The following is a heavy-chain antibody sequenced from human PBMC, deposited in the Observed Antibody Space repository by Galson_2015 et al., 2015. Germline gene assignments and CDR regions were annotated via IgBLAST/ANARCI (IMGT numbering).Heavy chain of an antibody. Sequence: SETLSLTCTVSGGSIRSSYWNWIRQSPGKGLEWIGYISYSGKTNYNSSLKSRVSISVDASMSQISLRLTSVTAADTAVYYCAGDFWTGPEPQGYFDPWGQGSQVTVSS. J-gene: IGHJ5*02. D-gene: IGHD3/OR15-3a*01. CDR3: AGDFWTGPEPQGYFDP. CDR1: GGSIRSSY. V-gene: IGHV4-59*01. CDR2: ISYSGKT.